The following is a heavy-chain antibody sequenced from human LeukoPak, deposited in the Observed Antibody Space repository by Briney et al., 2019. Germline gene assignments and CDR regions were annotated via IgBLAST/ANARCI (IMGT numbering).Heavy chain of an antibody. CDR1: VGSINTYY. D-gene: IGHD2-2*01. Sequence: KPSETLSLTCIFSVGSINTYYWSWIRQPPGKGLEWIGYIHYSGSTNYNPSLKSRVTLSLDTSKNQFSLKLTSVTAADTAVYYCARGGSTSRNWFDPWGQGTLVTVSS. V-gene: IGHV4-59*01. J-gene: IGHJ5*02. CDR3: ARGGSTSRNWFDP. CDR2: IHYSGST.